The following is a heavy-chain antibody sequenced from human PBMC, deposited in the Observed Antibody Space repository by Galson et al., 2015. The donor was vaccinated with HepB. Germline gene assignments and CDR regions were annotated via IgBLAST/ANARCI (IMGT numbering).Heavy chain of an antibody. V-gene: IGHV3-23*01. CDR2: ISGSGGKT. Sequence: SLRLSCAASGFIFSTYAMSWVRQAPGKGLEWVSTISGSGGKTYYADSVNGRFTISRDNSMNTLYLQMNTLRAEDTAVYYCAKDWGDTSFYFGPGGQGSLVTVSS. J-gene: IGHJ4*02. CDR1: GFIFSTYA. D-gene: IGHD1-26*01. CDR3: AKDWGDTSFYFGP.